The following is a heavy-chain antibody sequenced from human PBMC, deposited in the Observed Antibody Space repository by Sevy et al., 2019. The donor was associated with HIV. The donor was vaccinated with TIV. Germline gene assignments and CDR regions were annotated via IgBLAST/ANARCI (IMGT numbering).Heavy chain of an antibody. CDR3: ARDLPPSATTVPHFDY. CDR2: ISNSGSTI. CDR1: GFTFSSYE. J-gene: IGHJ4*02. D-gene: IGHD4-17*01. V-gene: IGHV3-48*03. Sequence: GGSLRLSCTASGFTFSSYEMNWVRQAPGKGLEWVSYISNSGSTIHYSDSVKVRLTISRDNAKNSLYLQMNSLRAEDTAVYYCARDLPPSATTVPHFDYWGRGTLVTVSS.